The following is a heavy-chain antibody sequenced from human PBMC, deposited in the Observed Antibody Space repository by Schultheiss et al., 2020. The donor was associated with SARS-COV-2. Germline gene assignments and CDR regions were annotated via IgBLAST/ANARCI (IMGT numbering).Heavy chain of an antibody. CDR2: IYHSGST. CDR1: GDSISSLSHY. Sequence: SETLSLTCTVSGDSISSLSHYWGWVRQPPGKGLEWIGSIYHSGSTYYNPSLKSRVTISVDTSKNQFSLKLSSVTAADTAVYYCAREPYCSSTSCYAGGWFDPWGQGTLVTVSS. J-gene: IGHJ5*02. CDR3: AREPYCSSTSCYAGGWFDP. D-gene: IGHD2-2*01. V-gene: IGHV4-39*07.